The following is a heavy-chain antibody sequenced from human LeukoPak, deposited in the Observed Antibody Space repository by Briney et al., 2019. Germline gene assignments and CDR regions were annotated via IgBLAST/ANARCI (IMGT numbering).Heavy chain of an antibody. V-gene: IGHV1-18*01. CDR3: ARDSGSSPGDY. CDR2: ISTYNGDT. J-gene: IGHJ4*02. D-gene: IGHD1-26*01. Sequence: ASVKVSCKASGYTFTSYGISWVRQAPGQGLEWMGWISTYNGDTNYAQKIQGRVTMTTDTSTGTTYMDLRSLRPDDTAVYYCARDSGSSPGDYWGQGTLVTVSS. CDR1: GYTFTSYG.